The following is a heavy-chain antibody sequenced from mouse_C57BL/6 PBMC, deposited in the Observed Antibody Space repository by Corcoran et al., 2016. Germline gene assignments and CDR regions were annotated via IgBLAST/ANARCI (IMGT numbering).Heavy chain of an antibody. CDR2: INPDSSTI. J-gene: IGHJ3*01. V-gene: IGHV4-1*01. CDR3: ARNGYYGWFAY. D-gene: IGHD2-3*01. CDR1: GIDFSRYW. Sequence: EVKLLQSGGGLVQPGGSLKLSCAASGIDFSRYWMSWARRTPGKGLEWIGEINPDSSTINYAPSLKDKFIISRDNAKNTLYLKMSKVRSEDTALYYCARNGYYGWFAYWGQGTLVTVSA.